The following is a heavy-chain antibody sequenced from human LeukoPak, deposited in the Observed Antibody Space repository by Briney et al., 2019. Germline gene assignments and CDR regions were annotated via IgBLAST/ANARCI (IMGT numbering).Heavy chain of an antibody. CDR1: GYSLTNNW. J-gene: IGHJ1*01. D-gene: IGHD3-10*01. CDR2: ILPGDSDT. Sequence: GESLKISCKGSGYSLTNNWIGWVRQMPGKGLEWMGIILPGDSDTRYSPSLQGQVTISADKSINTAYVQWSSLKASDTAMYYCATYAGTSSKYFHHWGQGTLVTVSS. V-gene: IGHV5-51*01. CDR3: ATYAGTSSKYFHH.